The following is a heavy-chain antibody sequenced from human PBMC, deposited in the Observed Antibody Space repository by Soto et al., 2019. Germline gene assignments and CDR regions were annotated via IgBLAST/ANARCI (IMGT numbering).Heavy chain of an antibody. D-gene: IGHD6-6*01. Sequence: GGSLRLSCAASGFTFSSYSMNWVRQAPGKGLEWVSSISSSSSYIYYADSVKGRFTISRDNAKNSLYLQMNSLRAEDTAVYYCARDGAYSSYGLDSWGQGTLVTVSS. CDR1: GFTFSSYS. CDR3: ARDGAYSSYGLDS. CDR2: ISSSSSYI. V-gene: IGHV3-21*01. J-gene: IGHJ5*01.